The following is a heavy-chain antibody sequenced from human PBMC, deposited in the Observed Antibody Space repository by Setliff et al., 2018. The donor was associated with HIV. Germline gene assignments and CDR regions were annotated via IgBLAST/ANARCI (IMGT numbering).Heavy chain of an antibody. J-gene: IGHJ5*02. CDR3: ARGFYDSSGYEYNWFDP. Sequence: TSETLSLTCTVSGGSISSGDYYWSWIRQPPGKGLECIGYIYYSGSPYYNPSLKSRVTISVDTSKNQFSLKLSSVTAADTAVYYCARGFYDSSGYEYNWFDPWGQGTLVTVSS. CDR2: IYYSGSP. CDR1: GGSISSGDYY. D-gene: IGHD3-22*01. V-gene: IGHV4-30-4*08.